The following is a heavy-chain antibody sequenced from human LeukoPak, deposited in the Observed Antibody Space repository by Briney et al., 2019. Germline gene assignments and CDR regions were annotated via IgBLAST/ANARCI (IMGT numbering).Heavy chain of an antibody. Sequence: GGSLRLSCAASGFTFSSYAMSWVRQAPGKGLEWVSAISGSGGSTYYADSVKGRFTISRDNSENTLYLQMNSLRAEDTAVYYCARAYCSGTSCYKGRGYYYYYYMDVWGKGTTVTVSS. J-gene: IGHJ6*03. CDR3: ARAYCSGTSCYKGRGYYYYYYMDV. D-gene: IGHD2-2*02. V-gene: IGHV3-23*01. CDR2: ISGSGGST. CDR1: GFTFSSYA.